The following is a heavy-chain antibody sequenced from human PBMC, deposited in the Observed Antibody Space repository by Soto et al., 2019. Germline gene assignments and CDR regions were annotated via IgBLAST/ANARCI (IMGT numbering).Heavy chain of an antibody. CDR1: GGSISSGGYY. Sequence: QVQLQESGPGLVKPSQTLSLTCTVSGGSISSGGYYWSWIRQHPGKGLEWIGYIYYSGSTYYNPSLKSRVTISVDTSKNQFSLKLSSVTAADTAVYYCARGLAAAGRKWFVLYYFDYWGQGTLVTVSS. V-gene: IGHV4-31*03. J-gene: IGHJ4*02. CDR3: ARGLAAAGRKWFVLYYFDY. CDR2: IYYSGST. D-gene: IGHD6-13*01.